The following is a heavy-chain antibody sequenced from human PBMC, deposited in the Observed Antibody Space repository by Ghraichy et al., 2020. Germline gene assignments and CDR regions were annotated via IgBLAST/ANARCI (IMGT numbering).Heavy chain of an antibody. Sequence: SETLSLTCTVSGDSIRGYYWSWIRQPPGKGLEWIGFINYSGSTKYNPSLKSRVTISVDTSKNQFSLRLSSVTAADTAVFYCARHWGIYGNFGMDVWGQGTTVTVSS. CDR1: GDSIRGYY. V-gene: IGHV4-59*08. D-gene: IGHD2/OR15-2a*01. CDR3: ARHWGIYGNFGMDV. CDR2: INYSGST. J-gene: IGHJ6*02.